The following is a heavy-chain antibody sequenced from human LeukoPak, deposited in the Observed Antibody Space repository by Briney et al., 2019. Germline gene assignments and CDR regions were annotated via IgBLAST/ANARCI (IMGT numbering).Heavy chain of an antibody. Sequence: GGSLRLSRAASGFTFSNYWMHWVRQAPGKGLVWVSRISSDGTSTNYADSVKGRFIISRDNAKNTLYLQMNSLRAEDTAVYFCARVRSSSWFDYWGQGTLVAVSS. CDR2: ISSDGTST. CDR3: ARVRSSSWFDY. V-gene: IGHV3-74*01. D-gene: IGHD6-13*01. CDR1: GFTFSNYW. J-gene: IGHJ4*02.